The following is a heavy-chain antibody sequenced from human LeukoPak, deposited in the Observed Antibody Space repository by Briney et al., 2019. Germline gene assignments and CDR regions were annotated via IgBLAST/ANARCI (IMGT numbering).Heavy chain of an antibody. CDR1: GFSFNTYS. Sequence: GGSLRLSCAASGFSFNTYSMTWVRQAPGKGLEWVSIISRTSESTFYADSVKGRFTISRDNAKNSLYLQMNGLRADDTATYYCARDPVAGDYDYWGQGTLVTVSS. CDR3: ARDPVAGDYDY. D-gene: IGHD4-17*01. CDR2: ISRTSEST. J-gene: IGHJ4*02. V-gene: IGHV3-21*01.